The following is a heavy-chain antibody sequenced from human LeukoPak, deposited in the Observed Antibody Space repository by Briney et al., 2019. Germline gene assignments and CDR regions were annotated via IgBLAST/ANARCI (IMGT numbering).Heavy chain of an antibody. CDR3: ARDLRYCYDSGAPEGSYGMDV. CDR2: IYSGGST. CDR1: GFTVSSNY. V-gene: IGHV3-66*02. J-gene: IGHJ6*02. Sequence: GGSLRLSCAASGFTVSSNYMSWVRQAPGKGLEWVSVIYSGGSTYYADSVKGRFTISRDNSKNTLYLQMNSLRAEDTAVYYCARDLRYCYDSGAPEGSYGMDVWGQGTTVTVSS. D-gene: IGHD3-22*01.